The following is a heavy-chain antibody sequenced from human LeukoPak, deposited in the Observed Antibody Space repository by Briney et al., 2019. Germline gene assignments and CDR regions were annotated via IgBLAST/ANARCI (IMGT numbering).Heavy chain of an antibody. CDR3: ARQREYSSGWYPFDY. J-gene: IGHJ4*02. V-gene: IGHV1-69*05. CDR2: IIPIFGTA. D-gene: IGHD6-19*01. Sequence: ASVKVSCKASGGTFSSYAISWVRQAPGQGLEWMGGIIPIFGTASYAQKFQGRVTITTDESTSTAYMELSSLRSEDTAVYYCARQREYSSGWYPFDYWGQGTLVTVSS. CDR1: GGTFSSYA.